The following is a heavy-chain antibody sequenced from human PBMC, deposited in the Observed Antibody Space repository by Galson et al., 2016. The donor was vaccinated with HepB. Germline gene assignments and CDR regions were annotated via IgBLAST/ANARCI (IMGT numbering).Heavy chain of an antibody. V-gene: IGHV1-2*02. CDR1: GYTFTDCY. D-gene: IGHD7-27*01. CDR2: INPKSGGT. Sequence: SVKVSCKASGYTFTDCYIHWVRQAPGQGLEWMGWINPKSGGTNYEQRFQGRVTVSRDTSISTAYMELTRRTADDTAVYYCARVSGVDYGMDVWGHGTTVTGYS. J-gene: IGHJ6*02. CDR3: ARVSGVDYGMDV.